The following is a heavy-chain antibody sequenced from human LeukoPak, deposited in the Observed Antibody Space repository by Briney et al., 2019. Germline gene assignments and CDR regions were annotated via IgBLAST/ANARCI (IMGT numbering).Heavy chain of an antibody. CDR1: GFTFSNYV. CDR3: VKVSNSDWNMFFDY. Sequence: PGGSLRLSCAASGFTFSNYVLNWVRQAPGKGLEWVSTISGNGATTHYVDSVEGRFTISRDNSRNTVFLQMDSLRAEDTAVYHCVKVSNSDWNMFFDYWGQETPVTVSS. CDR2: ISGNGATT. D-gene: IGHD1/OR15-1a*01. V-gene: IGHV3-23*01. J-gene: IGHJ4*02.